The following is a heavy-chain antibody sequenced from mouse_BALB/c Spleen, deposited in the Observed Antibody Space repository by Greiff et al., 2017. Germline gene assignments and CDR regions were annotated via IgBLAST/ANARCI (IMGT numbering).Heavy chain of an antibody. CDR2: ISSGSSTI. CDR3: ARNGYDVDFDY. Sequence: EVQVVESGGGLVQPGGSRKLSCAASGFTFSSFGMHWVRQAPEKGLEWVAYISSGSSTIYYADTVKGRFTISRDNPKNTLFLQMTSLRSEDTAMYYCARNGYDVDFDYWGQGTTLTVSS. CDR1: GFTFSSFG. D-gene: IGHD2-2*01. V-gene: IGHV5-17*02. J-gene: IGHJ2*01.